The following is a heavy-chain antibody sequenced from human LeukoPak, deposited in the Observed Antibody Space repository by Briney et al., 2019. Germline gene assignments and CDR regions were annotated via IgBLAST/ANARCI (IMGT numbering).Heavy chain of an antibody. CDR1: GGSISSGGYS. Sequence: PSETLSLTCAVSGGSISSGGYSWSWIRQPPGKGLEWIGCIYHSGSTYYNPSLKSRVTISVDRSKNQFSLKLSSVTAADTAVYYCASYRYMVRGSFDYWGQGTLVTVSS. CDR2: IYHSGST. J-gene: IGHJ4*02. CDR3: ASYRYMVRGSFDY. V-gene: IGHV4-30-2*01. D-gene: IGHD3-10*01.